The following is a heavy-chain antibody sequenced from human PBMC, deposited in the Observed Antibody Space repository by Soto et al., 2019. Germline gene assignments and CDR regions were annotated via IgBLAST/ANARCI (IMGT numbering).Heavy chain of an antibody. Sequence: PSETLSLTGTVSGGSIRSYYWTWIRQPPGKGLEWLGYIFYSGSTFYNPSLKSRVTISIHTSKSQFSLQLTSVTAADTAVYYCARGAADTAMVDSWGQGTLVTVST. D-gene: IGHD5-18*01. CDR2: IFYSGST. CDR3: ARGAADTAMVDS. J-gene: IGHJ4*02. CDR1: GGSIRSYY. V-gene: IGHV4-59*01.